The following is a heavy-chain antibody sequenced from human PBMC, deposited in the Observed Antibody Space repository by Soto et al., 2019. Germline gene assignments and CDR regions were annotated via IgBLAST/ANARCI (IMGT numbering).Heavy chain of an antibody. J-gene: IGHJ6*02. D-gene: IGHD4-17*01. V-gene: IGHV1-69*12. CDR2: ISPIFGTA. CDR3: ASPPTTGNSYYYGMDV. CDR1: GGTFSSYA. Sequence: QVQLVQSGAEVKKPGSSVKVSCKASGGTFSSYAISWVRQAPGQVLEWMEGISPIFGTANYAQKFQGRVTITADESTSRAYMDLSSLRSEDTAVYYCASPPTTGNSYYYGMDVWGQGTTVTVSS.